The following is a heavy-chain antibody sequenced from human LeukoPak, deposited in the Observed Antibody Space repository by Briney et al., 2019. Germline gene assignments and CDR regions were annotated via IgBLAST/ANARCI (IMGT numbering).Heavy chain of an antibody. CDR1: GCTFTSYG. CDR2: ISAYNGNT. J-gene: IGHJ3*02. CDR3: AGEDSSSWYTDAFDI. D-gene: IGHD6-13*01. V-gene: IGHV1-18*01. Sequence: GASVTLSCKASGCTFTSYGISWVRQAPGQGLEWMGWISAYNGNTDYAQKLQGRVTMTTDTSTSTAYMELRSLRSDDTAVYYCAGEDSSSWYTDAFDIWGQGTMVTVSS.